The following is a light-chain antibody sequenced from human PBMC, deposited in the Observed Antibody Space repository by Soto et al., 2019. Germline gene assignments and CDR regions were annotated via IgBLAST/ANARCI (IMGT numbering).Light chain of an antibody. Sequence: EIVLTQSPGTLSLSPGERVTLSCRASQSVTNNYLAWYQRKPGQAPRLLIYGASSRATDIPNRFSGSGSGADFTLTIPRLEQEASAVYFCQQNGTSPPTFGQGTKVEVK. CDR3: QQNGTSPPT. J-gene: IGKJ1*01. CDR2: GAS. V-gene: IGKV3-20*01. CDR1: QSVTNNY.